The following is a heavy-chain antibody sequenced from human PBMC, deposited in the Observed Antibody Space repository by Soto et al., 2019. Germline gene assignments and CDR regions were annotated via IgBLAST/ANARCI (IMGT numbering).Heavy chain of an antibody. CDR3: AKDWGGSYTRGGAFDI. J-gene: IGHJ3*02. Sequence: QVQLVESGGGVVQPGGSLRLSCAASGFTFSTSGMHWVRQAPGKGLEWVAVIWYDGSNAYYADSVKGRFTISRDNLRNTQSLQMNSLRAEDTAIYYRAKDWGGSYTRGGAFDIWGQGAMVTVSS. CDR1: GFTFSTSG. CDR2: IWYDGSNA. D-gene: IGHD3-16*02. V-gene: IGHV3-33*06.